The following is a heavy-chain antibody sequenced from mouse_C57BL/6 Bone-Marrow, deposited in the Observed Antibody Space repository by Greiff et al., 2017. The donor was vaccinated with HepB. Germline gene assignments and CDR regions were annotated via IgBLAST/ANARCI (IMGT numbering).Heavy chain of an antibody. Sequence: QVQLQQPGAELVKPGASVKLSCKASGYTFTSYWMQWVKQRPGQGLEWIGEIDPSDSYTNYNQKFKGKATLTVDTSSSTAYMQLSSLTSEDSAVYYCARSGGLRRSFDYWCQGTTLTVSS. CDR1: GYTFTSYW. CDR2: IDPSDSYT. V-gene: IGHV1-50*01. D-gene: IGHD2-2*01. J-gene: IGHJ2*01. CDR3: ARSGGLRRSFDY.